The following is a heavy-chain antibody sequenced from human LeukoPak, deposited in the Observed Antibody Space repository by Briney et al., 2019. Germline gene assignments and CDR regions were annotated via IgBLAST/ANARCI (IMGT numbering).Heavy chain of an antibody. J-gene: IGHJ6*03. CDR1: GGSFSGYY. CDR3: ARQNDFWSGYHRYYMDV. Sequence: PSETLSLTCAVYGGSFSGYYWSWIRQPPGKGLEWIGEINHSGSTNYNPSLKSRVTISVDTSKNQFSLKLSSVTAADTAVYYCARQNDFWSGYHRYYMDVWGKGTTVTVSS. D-gene: IGHD3-3*01. CDR2: INHSGST. V-gene: IGHV4-34*01.